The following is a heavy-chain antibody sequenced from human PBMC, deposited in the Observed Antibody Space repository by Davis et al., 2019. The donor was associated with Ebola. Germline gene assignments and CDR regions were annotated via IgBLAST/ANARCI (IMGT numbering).Heavy chain of an antibody. Sequence: PGGSLRLSCTDSVITFSSYAMTWVRQAPGKGLEWVSAISGSGGSTYYADSVKGRFTISRDNSKNTLFLQMNSLRAEDTAVYYCAKDWGYMVRGVMIDDWGQGTLVTVSS. CDR3: AKDWGYMVRGVMIDD. V-gene: IGHV3-23*01. CDR1: VITFSSYA. J-gene: IGHJ4*02. CDR2: ISGSGGST. D-gene: IGHD3-10*01.